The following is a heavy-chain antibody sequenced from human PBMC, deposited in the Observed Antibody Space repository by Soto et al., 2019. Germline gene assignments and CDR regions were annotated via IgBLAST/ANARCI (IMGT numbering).Heavy chain of an antibody. D-gene: IGHD4-4*01. CDR2: ISGSGGST. CDR3: AKDYRTMTTVTYYFDY. CDR1: GFTFSSYA. J-gene: IGHJ4*02. V-gene: IGHV3-23*01. Sequence: GGALRLSSAASGFTFSSYAMSWVRHAPGKGLEWVSAISGSGGSTYYADSVKGRFTISRDNSKNTLYLQMNSLRAEDTAVYYCAKDYRTMTTVTYYFDYWGQGTPGTVSS.